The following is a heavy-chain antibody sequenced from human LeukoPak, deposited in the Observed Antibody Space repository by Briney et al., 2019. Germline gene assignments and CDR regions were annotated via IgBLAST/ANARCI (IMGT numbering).Heavy chain of an antibody. CDR3: ARDTAGSDD. CDR2: INQYGGEK. V-gene: IGHV3-7*04. CDR1: GFTFSRYW. Sequence: GGSLRLSCAPSGFTFSRYWMSWVRQAPGKGVEWVAHINQYGGEKYYLDSVKGRFTISRDNAKNSLCMQRNSLRIEDAAVYYCARDTAGSDDCGPGTLVTVSS. D-gene: IGHD5-18*01. J-gene: IGHJ4*01.